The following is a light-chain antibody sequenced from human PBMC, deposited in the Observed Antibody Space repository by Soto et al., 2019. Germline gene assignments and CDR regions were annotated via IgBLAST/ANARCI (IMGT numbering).Light chain of an antibody. CDR3: QSYDSSLSAHVV. Sequence: QSVLTQPPSVSGAPGQRVTISCTGSSSNIGAGYDVHWYQQLPGTAPKLLIYGNSNRPSGVPDRFSGSKSSTSASLAITGLHAEDEADYYCQSYDSSLSAHVVFGGGTKLTVL. CDR1: SSNIGAGYD. V-gene: IGLV1-40*01. CDR2: GNS. J-gene: IGLJ2*01.